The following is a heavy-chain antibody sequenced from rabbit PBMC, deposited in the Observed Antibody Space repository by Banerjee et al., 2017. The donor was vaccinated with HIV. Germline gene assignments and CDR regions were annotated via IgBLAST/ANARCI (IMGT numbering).Heavy chain of an antibody. CDR1: GFSLNIYE. CDR3: GRCGIGYDYVNL. J-gene: IGHJ4*01. V-gene: IGHV1S40*01. CDR2: INTSSGNT. D-gene: IGHD6-1*01. Sequence: QSLEESGGDLVKPAASLTLPCTASGFSLNIYEMCWVRQAPGKGLEWIACINTSSGNTVYASWVKGRFTISITASPTVALQMTSLTAADTAAYFCGRCGIGYDYVNLWGQGTLVTVS.